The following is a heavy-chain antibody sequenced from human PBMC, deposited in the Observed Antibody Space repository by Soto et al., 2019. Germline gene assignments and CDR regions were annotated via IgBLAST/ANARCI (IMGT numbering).Heavy chain of an antibody. CDR2: IWYDGSNK. Sequence: QVQLVESGGGVVQPGRSLRLSCAASGFTFSSYGMHWIRQAPGKGREWVAVIWYDGSNKYYADSVKGRFTISRDNSKKPLYLQMNSLRAEDTAVYYCAREPTVTSDWYFDLWGGGTLVTVSS. CDR3: AREPTVTSDWYFDL. D-gene: IGHD4-17*01. J-gene: IGHJ2*01. CDR1: GFTFSSYG. V-gene: IGHV3-33*01.